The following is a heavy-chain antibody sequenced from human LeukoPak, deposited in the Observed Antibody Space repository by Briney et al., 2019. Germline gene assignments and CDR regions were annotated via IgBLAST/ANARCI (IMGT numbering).Heavy chain of an antibody. CDR3: ARGYCGGDCYGD. CDR2: ISSSSSHI. V-gene: IGHV3-21*01. D-gene: IGHD2-21*02. J-gene: IGHJ1*01. CDR1: GFTFYCYT. Sequence: PGGSLRLSCAASGFTFYCYTMNWVRQAPGKALESVSSISSSSSHIYYADSVKGRFTISRDNTKSSLYLQMNSLRAEDMAVYYCARGYCGGDCYGDWGQGTLVTVSS.